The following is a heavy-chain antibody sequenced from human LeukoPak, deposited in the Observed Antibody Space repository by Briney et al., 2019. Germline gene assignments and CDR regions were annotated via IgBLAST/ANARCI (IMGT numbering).Heavy chain of an antibody. CDR1: GGSISSSSYY. Sequence: SETLSLTCTVSGGSISSSSYYWGWIRQPPGKGLEWIGSIYYSGSTYYNPSLKSRVTISVDTSKNQFSLKLSSVTAADTAVYYCARQGYNYGYRFDPWGQGTLVTVSS. V-gene: IGHV4-39*07. D-gene: IGHD5-18*01. CDR3: ARQGYNYGYRFDP. CDR2: IYYSGST. J-gene: IGHJ5*02.